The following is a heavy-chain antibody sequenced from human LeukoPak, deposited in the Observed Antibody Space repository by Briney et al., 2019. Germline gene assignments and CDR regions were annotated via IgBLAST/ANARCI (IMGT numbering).Heavy chain of an antibody. D-gene: IGHD2/OR15-2a*01. Sequence: PSETLSLTCVVSGASVSSSHWNWIRQVPGKGLERIGCLSYTGKTDYNPSFTSRVTISLDTSKNQVSLKLRSVTAADTAVYYCSEGYFEPFDHWGQGTLVSVSS. CDR1: GASVSSSH. V-gene: IGHV4-59*02. CDR3: SEGYFEPFDH. J-gene: IGHJ4*02. CDR2: LSYTGKT.